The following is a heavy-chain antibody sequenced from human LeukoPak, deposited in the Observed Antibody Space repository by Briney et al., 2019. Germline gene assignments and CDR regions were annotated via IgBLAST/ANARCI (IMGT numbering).Heavy chain of an antibody. CDR2: TNEDETTI. J-gene: IGHJ4*02. D-gene: IGHD3-22*01. CDR3: IRALSGWDDH. Sequence: PGGSLRLSCVASGFTFSGHWMHWVRQAPGKGLVWVSRTNEDETTIDYADSVRGRFTISRDNVKNTLYLQMNSLRAEDTAIYYCIRALSGWDDHWGQGTLVTVSS. CDR1: GFTFSGHW. V-gene: IGHV3-74*01.